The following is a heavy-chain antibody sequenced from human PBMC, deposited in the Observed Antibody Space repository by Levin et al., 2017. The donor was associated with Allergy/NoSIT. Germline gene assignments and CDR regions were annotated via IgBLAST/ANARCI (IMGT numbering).Heavy chain of an antibody. V-gene: IGHV5-51*01. CDR3: ARLGGETWYFFDY. D-gene: IGHD4-17*01. J-gene: IGHJ4*02. Sequence: GESLKISCKRSGYSFATYWIAWVRQMPGKGLEWMGIIYPGDSGTRYSPSFQGQVTISADKSISTVYLQWSSLKASDTAMYYCARLGGETWYFFDYWGQGTLVTVSS. CDR1: GYSFATYW. CDR2: IYPGDSGT.